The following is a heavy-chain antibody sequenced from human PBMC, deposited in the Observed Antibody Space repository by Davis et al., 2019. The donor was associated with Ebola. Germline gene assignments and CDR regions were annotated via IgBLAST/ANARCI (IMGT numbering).Heavy chain of an antibody. D-gene: IGHD3-3*01. J-gene: IGHJ5*02. CDR1: GGSFSGYY. V-gene: IGHV4-34*01. CDR3: ARTYYDFWSGYKDNWFDP. Sequence: MPSETLSLTCAVYGGSFSGYYWSWIRQPPGKGLEWIGEINHSGSTNYNPSLKSRVTISVDTSKNQFSLKLSSVTAADTAVYYCARTYYDFWSGYKDNWFDPWGQGTLVTVSS. CDR2: INHSGST.